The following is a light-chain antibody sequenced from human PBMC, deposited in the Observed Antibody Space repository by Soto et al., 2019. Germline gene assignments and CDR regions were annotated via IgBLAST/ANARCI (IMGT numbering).Light chain of an antibody. J-gene: IGKJ5*01. Sequence: IVLTQSTGTLSLSPGERATLSCRASQSVSSSSLAWYQQRPGRAPRLLISGASRRATGIPDRFSGSGTGTDFTLTITSLEPEDFAVYYCQQYGTSPRTFGQGTRLGIK. V-gene: IGKV3-20*01. CDR1: QSVSSSS. CDR2: GAS. CDR3: QQYGTSPRT.